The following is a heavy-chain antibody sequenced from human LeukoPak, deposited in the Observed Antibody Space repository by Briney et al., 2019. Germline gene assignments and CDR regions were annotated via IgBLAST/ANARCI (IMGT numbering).Heavy chain of an antibody. J-gene: IGHJ3*02. Sequence: PGGSLRLSCATSGFPFSPYTVNWVRQAPGKGLEWVSFIDTSGSYIYYGDSLKGRVTISRDNAKNSLYLQMNGLRAEDTAVYYCARGRSITLLRGVAMSDGFDIWGQGAMVTVSS. V-gene: IGHV3-21*01. D-gene: IGHD3-10*01. CDR1: GFPFSPYT. CDR3: ARGRSITLLRGVAMSDGFDI. CDR2: IDTSGSYI.